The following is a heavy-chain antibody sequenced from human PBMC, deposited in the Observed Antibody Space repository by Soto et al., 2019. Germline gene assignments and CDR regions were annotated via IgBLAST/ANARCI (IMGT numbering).Heavy chain of an antibody. D-gene: IGHD3-22*01. Sequence: SETMSLTCAVDGGSFSGYYWSWIRQPPGKGLEWIGEINHSGSTNYNPSLKSRVTISVDTSKNQFSLKLSSVTAADTAVYYCARGSGQYYYDSSGIWLDYWGQGTLVTVSS. CDR1: GGSFSGYY. J-gene: IGHJ4*02. V-gene: IGHV4-34*01. CDR3: ARGSGQYYYDSSGIWLDY. CDR2: INHSGST.